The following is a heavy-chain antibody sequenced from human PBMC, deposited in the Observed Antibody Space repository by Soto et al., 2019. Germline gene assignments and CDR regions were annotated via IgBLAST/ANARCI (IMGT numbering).Heavy chain of an antibody. CDR2: ISSSSSYI. Sequence: GGSLRLSCAASGFTFSSYSMNWVRQAPGKGLEWVSSISSSSSYIYYADSVKGRFTISRDNAKNSLYLQMNSLRAEDTAVYYCARDFQNCRDGYNYRFDNGMDVWGQGTTVTVSS. J-gene: IGHJ6*02. CDR3: ARDFQNCRDGYNYRFDNGMDV. CDR1: GFTFSSYS. D-gene: IGHD5-18*01. V-gene: IGHV3-21*01.